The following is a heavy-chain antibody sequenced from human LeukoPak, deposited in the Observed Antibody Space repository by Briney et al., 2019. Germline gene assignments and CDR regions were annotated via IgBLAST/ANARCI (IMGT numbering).Heavy chain of an antibody. D-gene: IGHD2-2*01. V-gene: IGHV4-31*03. CDR3: AKDVETRYCSSTSCYPRMDG. CDR2: IYYSGST. Sequence: SETLSLTCTVSGGSISSGGYYWSWIRQHPGKGLEWIGYIYYSGSTYCNPSLKSRVTISVDTSKNQFSLKLSSVTAADTAVYYCAKDVETRYCSSTSCYPRMDGWGPGTTVTGSS. CDR1: GGSISSGGYY. J-gene: IGHJ6*02.